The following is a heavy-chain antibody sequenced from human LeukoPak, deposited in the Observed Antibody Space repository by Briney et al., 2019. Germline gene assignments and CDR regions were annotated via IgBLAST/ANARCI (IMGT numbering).Heavy chain of an antibody. Sequence: GGPLRLSCAASGLTFSSYAMHWVRQAPGKGLEWVAVISYDGSNKYYADSVKGRFTISRDNSKNTLYLQMNSLRAEDTAVYYCARDDGSGWYQSLDYWGQGTLVTVSS. CDR3: ARDDGSGWYQSLDY. CDR1: GLTFSSYA. CDR2: ISYDGSNK. V-gene: IGHV3-30-3*01. D-gene: IGHD6-19*01. J-gene: IGHJ4*02.